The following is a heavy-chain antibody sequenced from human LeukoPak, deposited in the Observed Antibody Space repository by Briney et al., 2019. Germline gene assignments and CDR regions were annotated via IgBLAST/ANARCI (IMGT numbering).Heavy chain of an antibody. Sequence: GGSLRLSCAASGFTVSSNYMSWIRQAPGKGLEWVSYISSSSSYTNYADSVKGRFTISRDNAKNSLYLQMNSLRAEDTAVYYCARALGGECFDYWGQGTLVTVSS. J-gene: IGHJ4*02. V-gene: IGHV3-11*06. CDR2: ISSSSSYT. CDR1: GFTVSSNY. D-gene: IGHD2-21*01. CDR3: ARALGGECFDY.